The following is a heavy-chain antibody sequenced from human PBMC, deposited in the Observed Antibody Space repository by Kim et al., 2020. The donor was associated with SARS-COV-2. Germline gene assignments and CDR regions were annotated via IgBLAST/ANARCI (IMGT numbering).Heavy chain of an antibody. Sequence: GGSLRLSCAASGFTFSSYAMHWVRQAPGKGLEWVAVISYDGSNKYYADSVKGRFTISRDNSKNTLYLQMNSLRAEDTAVYYCASVFSPYGSGWPSDYWGQGTLVTVSS. J-gene: IGHJ4*02. D-gene: IGHD6-19*01. V-gene: IGHV3-30*04. CDR1: GFTFSSYA. CDR3: ASVFSPYGSGWPSDY. CDR2: ISYDGSNK.